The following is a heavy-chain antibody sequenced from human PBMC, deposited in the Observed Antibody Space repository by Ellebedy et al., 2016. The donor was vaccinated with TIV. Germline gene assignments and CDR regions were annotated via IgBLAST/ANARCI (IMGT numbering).Heavy chain of an antibody. CDR3: ARDSSYYDILTGSRPNWFDP. D-gene: IGHD3-9*01. V-gene: IGHV3-21*01. CDR1: GFTFSSYS. Sequence: GESLKLSCAASGFTFSSYSMNWVRQAPGKGLEWVSSISSSSSYIYYADSVKGRFTISRDNAKNSLYLQMNSLRAEDTAVYYCARDSSYYDILTGSRPNWFDPWGQGTLVTVSS. CDR2: ISSSSSYI. J-gene: IGHJ5*02.